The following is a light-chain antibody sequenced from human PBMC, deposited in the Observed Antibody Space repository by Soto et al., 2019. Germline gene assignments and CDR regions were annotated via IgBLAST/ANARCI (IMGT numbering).Light chain of an antibody. CDR3: SSYASSRTWV. CDR2: EVN. J-gene: IGLJ3*02. CDR1: SSDVGGYSF. V-gene: IGLV2-14*01. Sequence: QPVLTQPASVSGSPGQSITISCTGTSSDVGGYSFVSWYQQHPGKAPKLMIYEVNNRPSGVSTRFSGSKSANTASLTISGLQAEDEADYYCSSYASSRTWVFGGGTKLTVL.